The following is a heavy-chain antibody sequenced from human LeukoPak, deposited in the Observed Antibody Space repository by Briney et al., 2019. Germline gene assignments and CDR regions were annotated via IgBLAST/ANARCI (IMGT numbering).Heavy chain of an antibody. J-gene: IGHJ4*02. D-gene: IGHD3-22*01. CDR2: ISSSSSYT. CDR3: ARDADSSGYYGDDY. Sequence: GGSLRLSCAASGFSFSTYAMSWIRQAPGKGLEWVSYISSSSSYTNYADSVKGRFTISRDNAKNSLYLQMNSPRAEDTAVYYCARDADSSGYYGDDYWGQGTLVTVSS. V-gene: IGHV3-11*05. CDR1: GFSFSTYA.